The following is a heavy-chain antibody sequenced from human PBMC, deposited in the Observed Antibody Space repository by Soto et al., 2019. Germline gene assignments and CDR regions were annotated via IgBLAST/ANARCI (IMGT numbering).Heavy chain of an antibody. CDR2: INPKSDVT. Sequence: ASVKVSCKASGYPFSDNQIHWLRRAPGQGLEWMGRINPKSDVTNYAQKFQGRVTMTRDTSIDTAYLELTGLTSDDTATYYCAKDLTRQLAYWLDPWGQGTQVTVSA. J-gene: IGHJ5*02. CDR3: AKDLTRQLAYWLDP. V-gene: IGHV1-2*02. D-gene: IGHD6-6*01. CDR1: GYPFSDNQ.